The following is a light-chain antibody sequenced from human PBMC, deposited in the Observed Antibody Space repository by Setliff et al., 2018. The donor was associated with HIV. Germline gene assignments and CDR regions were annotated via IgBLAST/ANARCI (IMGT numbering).Light chain of an antibody. CDR3: GCWDATLSVVA. J-gene: IGLJ2*01. CDR1: TSNIGKNS. Sequence: SALTQPPSVSAAPRQKVTISCSGSTSNIGKNSVSWYQQFPGTAPKVVIYDNNERPSGIPDRFSGSKSGTSATLVITGLQTGDEADYFCGCWDATLSVVAFGGGTKVTVL. CDR2: DNN. V-gene: IGLV1-51*01.